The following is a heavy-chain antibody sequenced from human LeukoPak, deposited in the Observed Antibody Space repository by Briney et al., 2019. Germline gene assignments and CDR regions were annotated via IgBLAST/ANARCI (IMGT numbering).Heavy chain of an antibody. V-gene: IGHV4-59*01. CDR2: IYYSGST. D-gene: IGHD4-17*01. CDR1: GFTFSNYA. Sequence: GSLRLSCAASGFTFSNYALNWVRQAPGQGLEWIGYIYYSGSTNYNPSLKSRVTISVDTSKNQFSLKLSSVTAADTAVYYCARGTTVTYLNNWFDPWGQGTLVTVSS. J-gene: IGHJ5*02. CDR3: ARGTTVTYLNNWFDP.